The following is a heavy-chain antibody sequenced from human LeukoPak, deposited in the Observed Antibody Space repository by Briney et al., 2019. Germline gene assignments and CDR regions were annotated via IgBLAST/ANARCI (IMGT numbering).Heavy chain of an antibody. J-gene: IGHJ6*02. V-gene: IGHV1-8*01. CDR3: ARGRRMVRGVRNYYYYGMDV. D-gene: IGHD3-10*01. CDR2: MNPNSGNT. CDR1: GYTFTSYD. Sequence: ASVKVSCKASGYTFTSYDINWVRQATGQGLEWMGWMNPNSGNTGYAQKFQGRVTMTRNTSMSTAYMELSSLRSEGTAVYYCARGRRMVRGVRNYYYYGMDVWGQGTTVTVSS.